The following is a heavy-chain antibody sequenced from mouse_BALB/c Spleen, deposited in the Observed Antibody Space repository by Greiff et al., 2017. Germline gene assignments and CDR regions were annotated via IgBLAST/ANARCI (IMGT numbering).Heavy chain of an antibody. CDR1: GYTFTSYT. CDR2: INPSSGYT. Sequence: QVHVKQSGAELARPGASVKMSCKASGYTFTSYTMHWVKQRPGQGLEWIGYINPSSGYTNYNQKFKDKATLTADKSSSTAYMQLSSLTSEDSAVYYCARRRDDGYYGGSMDYWGQGTSVTVSS. J-gene: IGHJ4*01. CDR3: ARRRDDGYYGGSMDY. V-gene: IGHV1-4*01. D-gene: IGHD2-3*01.